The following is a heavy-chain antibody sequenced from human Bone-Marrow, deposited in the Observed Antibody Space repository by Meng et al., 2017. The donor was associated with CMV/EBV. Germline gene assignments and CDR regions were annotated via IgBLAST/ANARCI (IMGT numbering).Heavy chain of an antibody. D-gene: IGHD3-16*01. CDR1: GFTFSSYG. Sequence: GESLKISCAASGFTFSSYGMHWVRQTPGKGLEWVAFIRHDGTNKYYGDSVKGRFTISRDNSKNTVYLQMNSLRPEETAIYYCAKDLLLFGGANAYFDYWGQGTLVAASS. V-gene: IGHV3-30*02. J-gene: IGHJ4*02. CDR2: IRHDGTNK. CDR3: AKDLLLFGGANAYFDY.